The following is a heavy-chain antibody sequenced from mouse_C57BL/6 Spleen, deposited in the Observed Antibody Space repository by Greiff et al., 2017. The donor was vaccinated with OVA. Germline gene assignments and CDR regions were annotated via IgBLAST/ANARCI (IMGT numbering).Heavy chain of an antibody. J-gene: IGHJ2*01. CDR3: ARGAVYYGNSFDY. CDR1: GYTFTSYW. V-gene: IGHV1-69*01. CDR2: IDPSDSYT. Sequence: QVQLQQPGAELVMPGASVKLSCKASGYTFTSYWMHWVNQRPGQGLEWIGEIDPSDSYTNYNQKFKGKSTLTVDKSSSTAYMQLSSLTSEDSAVYYCARGAVYYGNSFDYWGQGTTLTVSS. D-gene: IGHD2-1*01.